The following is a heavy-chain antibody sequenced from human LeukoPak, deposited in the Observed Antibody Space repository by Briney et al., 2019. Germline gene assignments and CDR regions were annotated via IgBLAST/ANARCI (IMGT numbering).Heavy chain of an antibody. CDR3: ARGRRW. Sequence: SETLSLTCAVYGGSFSGYYWTWIRQPPGKGLEWIGEINDRGSINYNPSLGSRLTISIDTSKNQFSLRLSSMTAADTAVYYCARGRRWWGQGALVTVSS. D-gene: IGHD5-24*01. CDR2: INDRGSI. J-gene: IGHJ4*02. CDR1: GGSFSGYY. V-gene: IGHV4-34*01.